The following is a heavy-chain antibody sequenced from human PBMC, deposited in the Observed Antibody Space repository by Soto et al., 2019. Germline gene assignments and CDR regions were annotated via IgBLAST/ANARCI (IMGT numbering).Heavy chain of an antibody. V-gene: IGHV1-46*02. D-gene: IGHD3-3*01. J-gene: IGHJ5*02. CDR3: AKTHLMGYDFWSGSFDP. CDR2: IDPSDGRT. CDR1: GYTFNSYP. Sequence: QVQLVQSGTEVKKPGASVKVSCKASGYTFNSYPILWVRHAPPQGFEWVGIIDPSDGRTSYEQRFQGRVTLTRDTSTTTVYMDLSSLRYDDTAIYYCAKTHLMGYDFWSGSFDPWGQGTLVTVSS.